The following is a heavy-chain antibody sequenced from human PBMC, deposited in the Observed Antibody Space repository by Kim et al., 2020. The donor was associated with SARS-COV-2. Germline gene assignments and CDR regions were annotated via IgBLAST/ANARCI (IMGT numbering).Heavy chain of an antibody. V-gene: IGHV3-23*01. CDR1: GFTFSSYA. D-gene: IGHD6-13*01. CDR3: AKAQVTVAAAEGLTDY. Sequence: GGSLRLSCAASGFTFSSYAMSWVRQAPGKGLEWVSAISGSGGSTYYADSVKGRFTISRDNSKNTLYLQMNSLRAEDTAVYYCAKAQVTVAAAEGLTDYWGQGTLVTVSS. J-gene: IGHJ4*02. CDR2: ISGSGGST.